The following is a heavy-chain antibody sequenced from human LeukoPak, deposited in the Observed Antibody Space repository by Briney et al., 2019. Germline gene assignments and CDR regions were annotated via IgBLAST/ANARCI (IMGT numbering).Heavy chain of an antibody. CDR2: IYYSGST. Sequence: SETLSLTCTVSGDSISSSSYYCGWIRQPPGKGLEWIGYIYYSGSTNYNPSRKSRVTISVDTSKNQFSLKLSSVTAADTAVYYCARGKLSIAAAGPSFDPWGQGTLVTVSS. V-gene: IGHV4-61*05. CDR3: ARGKLSIAAAGPSFDP. J-gene: IGHJ5*02. D-gene: IGHD6-13*01. CDR1: GDSISSSSYY.